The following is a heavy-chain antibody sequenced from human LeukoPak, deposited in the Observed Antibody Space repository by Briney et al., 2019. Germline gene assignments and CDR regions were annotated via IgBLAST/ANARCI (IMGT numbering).Heavy chain of an antibody. CDR1: GYSISSGYY. V-gene: IGHV4-38-2*01. CDR3: ASNPTKYCSGGSCYSGWFDP. Sequence: SETLSLTCAVSGYSISSGYYWGWIRQPPGKGLEWIGSIYHSGSTYYNPSLKSRVTISVDTSKNQFSLKLSSVTAADTAVYYCASNPTKYCSGGSCYSGWFDPWGQGTLVTVSS. CDR2: IYHSGST. D-gene: IGHD2-15*01. J-gene: IGHJ5*02.